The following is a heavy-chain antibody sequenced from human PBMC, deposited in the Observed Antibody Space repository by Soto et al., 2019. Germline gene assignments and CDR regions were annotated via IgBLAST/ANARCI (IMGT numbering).Heavy chain of an antibody. CDR1: GGSISSYY. CDR3: ARHHIGNYYDSSGYLYY. D-gene: IGHD3-22*01. Sequence: SETLSLTCTVSGGSISSYYWSWIRQPPGKGLEWIGYIYYSGSTNYNPSLKSRVTISVDTSKNQFSLKLSSVTAADTAVYYCARHHIGNYYDSSGYLYYWGQGTLVTVSS. J-gene: IGHJ4*02. CDR2: IYYSGST. V-gene: IGHV4-59*01.